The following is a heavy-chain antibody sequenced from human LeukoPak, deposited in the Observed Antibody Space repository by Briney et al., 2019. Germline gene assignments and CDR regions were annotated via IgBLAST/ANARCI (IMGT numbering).Heavy chain of an antibody. V-gene: IGHV4-59*01. J-gene: IGHJ4*02. Sequence: SETLSLTCTGSGGSISSYYWSWIRQPPGKGLEWIGYIYYSGSTNYNPSLKSRVAISVDTSKNLCSLKLSSVTAADTAVYYCARCGYSYGPGFDYWGQGTLVTVSS. CDR1: GGSISSYY. D-gene: IGHD5-18*01. CDR2: IYYSGST. CDR3: ARCGYSYGPGFDY.